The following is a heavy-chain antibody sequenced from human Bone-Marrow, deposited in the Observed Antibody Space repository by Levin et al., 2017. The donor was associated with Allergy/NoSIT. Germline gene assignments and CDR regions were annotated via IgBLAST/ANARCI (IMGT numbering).Heavy chain of an antibody. CDR2: IDPSDSYT. V-gene: IGHV5-10-1*01. D-gene: IGHD4-11*01. Sequence: GGSLRLSCKGSGYSFTSYWISWVRQMPGKGLEWMGRIDPSDSYTNYSPSFQGHVTISADKSISTAYLQWSSLKASDSAMYYCATSPQLQNYYYYYGMDVWGQGTTVTVSS. J-gene: IGHJ6*02. CDR1: GYSFTSYW. CDR3: ATSPQLQNYYYYYGMDV.